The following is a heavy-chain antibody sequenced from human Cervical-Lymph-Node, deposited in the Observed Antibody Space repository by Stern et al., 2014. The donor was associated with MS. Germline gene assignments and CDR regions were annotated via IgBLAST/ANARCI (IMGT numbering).Heavy chain of an antibody. J-gene: IGHJ5*01. V-gene: IGHV4-59*01. Sequence: LQLQESGPGLVKPSETVSLTCTVSGGSMSSKYWNWIRQPPGKGLEWIGYIYSDGSTNYNPSLKSRVIISLDTSTNQFSLRLTSVTAADTAVYYCARVTGRGTRQNWFDSWGQGTLVTVSS. CDR3: ARVTGRGTRQNWFDS. CDR2: IYSDGST. CDR1: GGSMSSKY. D-gene: IGHD1-26*01.